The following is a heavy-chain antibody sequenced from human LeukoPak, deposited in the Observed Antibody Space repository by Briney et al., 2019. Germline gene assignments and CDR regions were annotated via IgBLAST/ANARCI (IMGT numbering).Heavy chain of an antibody. D-gene: IGHD6-25*01. V-gene: IGHV4-39*01. CDR2: FDYRGRT. Sequence: SETLSLTCTVSGGSISSGSHYWGWIRQPPGKGLEWIGSFDYRGRTYYSPSLKSRVTISLDTSKNQLSRKLTSVTAAVTAGYYCASKPLTSSIAAVDHWGQGTLVTVSS. J-gene: IGHJ4*02. CDR1: GGSISSGSHY. CDR3: ASKPLTSSIAAVDH.